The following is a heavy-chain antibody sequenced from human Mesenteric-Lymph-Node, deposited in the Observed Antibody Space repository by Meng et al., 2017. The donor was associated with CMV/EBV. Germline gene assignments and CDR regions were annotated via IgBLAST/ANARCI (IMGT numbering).Heavy chain of an antibody. Sequence: VPCKASGYTFTSYAMHWVRQAPGQRMEWMGWINAGNGNTKYSQKFQGRVTITRDTSASTAYMELSSLRSEDTAVYYCARSHHGMMDYWGQGTLVTVSS. V-gene: IGHV1-3*01. CDR2: INAGNGNT. D-gene: IGHD1-14*01. CDR3: ARSHHGMMDY. J-gene: IGHJ4*02. CDR1: GYTFTSYA.